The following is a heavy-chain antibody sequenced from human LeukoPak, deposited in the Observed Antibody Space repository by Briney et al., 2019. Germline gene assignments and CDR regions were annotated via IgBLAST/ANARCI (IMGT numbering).Heavy chain of an antibody. D-gene: IGHD3-22*01. V-gene: IGHV1-18*01. CDR1: GYTFTNFG. CDR2: ISGYNGNT. Sequence: ASVKVSCKASGYTFTNFGISWVRQARGQGLEWMGWISGYNGNTKYVQKFQGRVTMTTDTSTSTAYMELRSLRSDDTAVYYCARDLTHRRNYDNSGYQIVPAFWGQGTLVTVSS. CDR3: ARDLTHRRNYDNSGYQIVPAF. J-gene: IGHJ4*02.